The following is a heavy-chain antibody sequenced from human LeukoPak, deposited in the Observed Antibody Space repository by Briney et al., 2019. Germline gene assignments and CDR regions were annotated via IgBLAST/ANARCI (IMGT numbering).Heavy chain of an antibody. D-gene: IGHD3-22*01. V-gene: IGHV1-18*01. CDR3: ARDPSNSSGYHAHFDS. CDR2: ISCYNGDT. Sequence: GASVKVSCKASGYTFSHHGISWVRQAPGQGLEWMGWISCYNGDTMYAQNVQGRVTMTTDTSTRTAYMELRSLRSDDTAMYYCARDPSNSSGYHAHFDSWGQEPWSPSPQ. CDR1: GYTFSHHG. J-gene: IGHJ4*01.